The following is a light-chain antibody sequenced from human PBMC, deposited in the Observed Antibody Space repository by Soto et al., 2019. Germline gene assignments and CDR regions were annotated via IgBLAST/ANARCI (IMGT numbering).Light chain of an antibody. Sequence: DIQMTQSPSSLSASVGDRVTITCRSSQSISNYLNWYQQKPGQAPKVLIYAASSLQSGVPSRVSGSGSGTDFTLTISSLQPEDFATYYCQQSYSTPQTFGQGKRLEIK. V-gene: IGKV1-39*01. CDR1: QSISNY. CDR3: QQSYSTPQT. J-gene: IGKJ5*01. CDR2: AAS.